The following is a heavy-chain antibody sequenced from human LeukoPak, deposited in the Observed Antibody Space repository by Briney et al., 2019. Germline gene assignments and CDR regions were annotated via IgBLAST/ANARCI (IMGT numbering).Heavy chain of an antibody. CDR3: ARRRYCSSTSCLYGGWFDP. CDR1: GGSITSYY. Sequence: SETLSLTCTVSGGSITSYYWSWIRQPPGKGLEWIGYIYYSGSTNYNPSLKSRVTISVDTSKNQFSLKLSSVTAADTAVYYCARRRYCSSTSCLYGGWFDPWGQGTLVTVSS. D-gene: IGHD2-2*01. J-gene: IGHJ5*02. V-gene: IGHV4-59*12. CDR2: IYYSGST.